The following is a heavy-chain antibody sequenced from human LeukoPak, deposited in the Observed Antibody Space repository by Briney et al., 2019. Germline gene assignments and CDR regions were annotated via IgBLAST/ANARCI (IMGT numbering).Heavy chain of an antibody. Sequence: SVKVSCKASGGTFSSYAISWVRQAPGQGLEWMGRIIPILGIANYAQKFQGRVTITADKSTSTAYMELSSLRSEDTAVYYCARGRDGGNSGYWGQGTLVTASS. V-gene: IGHV1-69*04. CDR3: ARGRDGGNSGY. J-gene: IGHJ4*02. CDR2: IIPILGIA. CDR1: GGTFSSYA. D-gene: IGHD4-23*01.